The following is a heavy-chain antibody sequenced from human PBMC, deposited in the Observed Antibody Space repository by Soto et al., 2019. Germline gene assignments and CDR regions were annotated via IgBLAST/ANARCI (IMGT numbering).Heavy chain of an antibody. Sequence: VQLVQSGADVKRPGASVKVSCKASGYSFTSYGISWVRQAPGQGLEWMAWISPLKGHNQYAQKDQGRVTMSTDTTSDTSNMTMSTQRGDDTYDDYGANDYGDRPEYYKHWCQGTLCTDS. CDR1: GYSFTSYG. J-gene: IGHJ1*01. CDR3: ANDYGDRPEYYKH. D-gene: IGHD4-17*01. CDR2: ISPLKGHN. V-gene: IGHV1-18*04.